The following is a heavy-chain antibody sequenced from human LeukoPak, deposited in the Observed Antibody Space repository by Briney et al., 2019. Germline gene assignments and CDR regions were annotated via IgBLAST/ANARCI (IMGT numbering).Heavy chain of an antibody. Sequence: SVKVSCKASGGTFSSYAMSWVRQAPGQGLEWMGGIIPIFGTANYAQKFQGRVTITADESTSTAYMELSSLRSEDTAVYYCARGGYDILTGYYRYNWFDPWGQGTLVTASS. V-gene: IGHV1-69*01. CDR1: GGTFSSYA. CDR3: ARGGYDILTGYYRYNWFDP. CDR2: IIPIFGTA. J-gene: IGHJ5*02. D-gene: IGHD3-9*01.